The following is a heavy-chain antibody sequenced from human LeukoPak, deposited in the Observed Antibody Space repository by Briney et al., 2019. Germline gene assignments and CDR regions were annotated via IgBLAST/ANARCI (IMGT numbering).Heavy chain of an antibody. CDR2: ISGSGGST. D-gene: IGHD2-21*01. V-gene: IGHV3-23*01. CDR3: AKPPKHGTDY. CDR1: GFTFSTYA. J-gene: IGHJ4*02. Sequence: GGSLRLSCAASGFTFSTYAMSWVRLAPGKGLEWVSAISGSGGSTYYADSVKGRFTISRDNSKNTLYLQMNSLRAEDTAVYYCAKPPKHGTDYWGQGTLVTVSS.